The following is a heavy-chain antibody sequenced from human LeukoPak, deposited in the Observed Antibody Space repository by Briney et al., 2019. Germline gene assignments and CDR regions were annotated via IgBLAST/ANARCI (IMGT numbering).Heavy chain of an antibody. V-gene: IGHV3-64D*06. CDR3: VKDLNGTWSFDY. J-gene: IGHJ4*02. D-gene: IGHD2-8*01. Sequence: GGSLRLSCSASGFTFSAYFMHWVCQAPGKGLEYVSSISSNEYDTYYADSVKGRFTISRDNSKNTLFLQMSSLRAEDTAVYYCVKDLNGTWSFDYWGQGTLVTVSS. CDR2: ISSNEYDT. CDR1: GFTFSAYF.